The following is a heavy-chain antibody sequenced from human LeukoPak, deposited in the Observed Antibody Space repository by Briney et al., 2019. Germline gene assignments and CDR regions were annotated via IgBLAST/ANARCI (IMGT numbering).Heavy chain of an antibody. CDR3: ARASRWLVADYYYYYYMDV. Sequence: ASVKVSCKASGYTFTGYYMHWVRQAPGQGLEWMGWINPNSGGTNYAQKFQGRVTMTRDTSISTAYMELSRLRSDDTAVYYCARASRWLVADYYYYYYMDVWGKGTTVTISS. CDR2: INPNSGGT. V-gene: IGHV1-2*02. CDR1: GYTFTGYY. D-gene: IGHD6-19*01. J-gene: IGHJ6*03.